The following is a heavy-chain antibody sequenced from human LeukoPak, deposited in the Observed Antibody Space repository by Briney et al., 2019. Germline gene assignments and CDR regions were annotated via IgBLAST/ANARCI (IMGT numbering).Heavy chain of an antibody. CDR1: GFTFSSFS. Sequence: GGSLRLSCEASGFTFSSFSMHWVRQAPGKGLEYVSAIGRDGGDTYHADSVKGRFTISRDNFKNTLYLQVGSLRLEDMAVYYRARVGSFGVYDYWGQGTLVTVSS. D-gene: IGHD5/OR15-5a*01. J-gene: IGHJ4*02. V-gene: IGHV3-64*02. CDR2: IGRDGGDT. CDR3: ARVGSFGVYDY.